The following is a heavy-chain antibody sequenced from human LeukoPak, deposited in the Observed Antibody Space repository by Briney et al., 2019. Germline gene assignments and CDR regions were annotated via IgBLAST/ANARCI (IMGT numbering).Heavy chain of an antibody. CDR3: ALTVTGGIDC. CDR1: GFTFSNYW. Sequence: GGSLRLSCAASGFTFSNYWMHWVRQAPGKGLVWVSRIHSDGSSKSYADSVKGRFTISRDNAKNTLYLQMNSLRVEDTAVYYCALTVTGGIDCWGQGTLVTVSS. D-gene: IGHD4-17*01. V-gene: IGHV3-74*01. CDR2: IHSDGSSK. J-gene: IGHJ4*02.